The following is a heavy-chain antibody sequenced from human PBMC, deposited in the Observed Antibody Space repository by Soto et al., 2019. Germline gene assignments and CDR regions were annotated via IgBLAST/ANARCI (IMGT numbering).Heavy chain of an antibody. CDR3: ARVKEVYYDYVWGSYRNTYYFDY. J-gene: IGHJ4*02. V-gene: IGHV1-18*01. D-gene: IGHD3-16*02. CDR1: GYTFTSYG. CDR2: ISAYNGNT. Sequence: GASVKVSCKASGYTFTSYGISWVRQAPGQGLEWMGWISAYNGNTNYAQKLQGRVTMTTDTSTSTAYMELRSLRSDDTAVYYCARVKEVYYDYVWGSYRNTYYFDYWGQGTLVTVSS.